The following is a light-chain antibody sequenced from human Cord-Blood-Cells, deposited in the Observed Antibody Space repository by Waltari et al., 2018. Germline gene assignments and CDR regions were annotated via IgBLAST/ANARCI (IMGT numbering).Light chain of an antibody. Sequence: QSVLTQPPSASGTPGQRVTISCSGSSSNIGSNYVYWYQQRPGTAPKPLIYTNTQRPSGGPDRFSGSKSGTSASLAISGLRSEDEADYYCAAWDDSLSGRVFGGGTKLTVL. V-gene: IGLV1-47*01. CDR1: SSNIGSNY. CDR3: AAWDDSLSGRV. J-gene: IGLJ3*02. CDR2: TNT.